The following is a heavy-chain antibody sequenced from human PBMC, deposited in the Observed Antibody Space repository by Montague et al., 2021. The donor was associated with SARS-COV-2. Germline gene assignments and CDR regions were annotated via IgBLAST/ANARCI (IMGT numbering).Heavy chain of an antibody. CDR1: GFPFSSYA. D-gene: IGHD1-26*01. V-gene: IGHV3-30-3*01. CDR2: ISYDGSNK. J-gene: IGHJ3*02. Sequence: SLSLSFSASGFPFSSYAMHWVRQAPGKGLEWVAVISYDGSNKYYADSVKGRLTISRDNSKNTLYLQMNSLRAEDTAVYYCARSYSGSYHGAFDIWGQGTMVTGSS. CDR3: ARSYSGSYHGAFDI.